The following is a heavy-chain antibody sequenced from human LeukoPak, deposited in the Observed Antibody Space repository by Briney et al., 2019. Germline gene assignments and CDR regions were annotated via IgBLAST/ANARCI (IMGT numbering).Heavy chain of an antibody. CDR2: INPNYGGT. CDR3: ARDTGFPFFDY. J-gene: IGHJ4*02. V-gene: IGHV1-2*02. CDR1: GYTFTGYY. Sequence: ASVKVSCKASGYTFTGYYMHWVRQAPGQGPEWMGWINPNYGGTKYAPKFQGRVTMTRDTSITTAYMELGRLTSDDTAVYYCARDTGFPFFDYWGQGSLVTVSS.